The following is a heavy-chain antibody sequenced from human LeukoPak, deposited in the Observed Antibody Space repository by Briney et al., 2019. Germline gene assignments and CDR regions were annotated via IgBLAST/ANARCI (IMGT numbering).Heavy chain of an antibody. V-gene: IGHV4-34*01. CDR1: GGSISSYY. Sequence: SETLSLTCTVSGGSISSYYWSWIRQPPGKGLEWIGEINHSGSTNHNPSLKSRVTMSVDTSKNQFSLKLSSVTAADTAVYYCARAGVTGTVPLDYWGQGTLVTVSS. CDR2: INHSGST. D-gene: IGHD1-7*01. J-gene: IGHJ4*02. CDR3: ARAGVTGTVPLDY.